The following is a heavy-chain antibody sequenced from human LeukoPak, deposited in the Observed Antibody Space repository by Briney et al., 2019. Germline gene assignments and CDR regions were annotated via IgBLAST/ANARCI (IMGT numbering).Heavy chain of an antibody. J-gene: IGHJ6*02. CDR3: ARAPYCSSTSCYIHQGDYYYYYGMDV. V-gene: IGHV4-34*01. D-gene: IGHD2-2*02. CDR2: INHSGST. CDR1: GGSFSGYY. Sequence: PSETLSLTFAVYGGSFSGYYWSWIRQPPGKGLEWIGEINHSGSTNYNPSLKSRVTISVDTSKNQFSLKLSSVTAADTAVYYCARAPYCSSTSCYIHQGDYYYYYGMDVWGQGTTVTVSS.